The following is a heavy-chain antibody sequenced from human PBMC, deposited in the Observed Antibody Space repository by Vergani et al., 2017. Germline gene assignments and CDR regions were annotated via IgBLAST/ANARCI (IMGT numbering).Heavy chain of an antibody. CDR3: ARYSSSWSGNNYYYMDV. J-gene: IGHJ6*03. Sequence: EVQLLESGGGLVQPGGSLRLSCAASGFTFSSYAMSWVRQAPGKGLEWVSVIYSGGSTYYADSVKGRFTISRDNSKNTLYLQMNSLRAEDTAVYYCARYSSSWSGNNYYYMDVWGKGTTVTVSS. D-gene: IGHD6-13*01. CDR1: GFTFSSYA. V-gene: IGHV3-23*03. CDR2: IYSGGST.